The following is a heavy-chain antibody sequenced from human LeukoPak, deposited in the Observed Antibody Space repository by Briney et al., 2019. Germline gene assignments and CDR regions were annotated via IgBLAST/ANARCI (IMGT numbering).Heavy chain of an antibody. V-gene: IGHV3-11*06. Sequence: GGSLRLSCAASGFTFSDYYMSWIRQAPGKGPEWVSYISSSSSYINYADSVKGRFTISRDNAKNSLYLQMNSLRAEDTAVYYCARDRPYYGSVDDAFDIWGQGTMVTVSS. CDR1: GFTFSDYY. J-gene: IGHJ3*02. D-gene: IGHD3-10*01. CDR3: ARDRPYYGSVDDAFDI. CDR2: ISSSSSYI.